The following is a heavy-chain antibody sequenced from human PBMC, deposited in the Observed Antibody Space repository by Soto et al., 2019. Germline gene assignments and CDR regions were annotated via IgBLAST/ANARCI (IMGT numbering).Heavy chain of an antibody. D-gene: IGHD6-6*01. V-gene: IGHV3-73*01. Sequence: GGSLRLSCAASGFTFSGSAMHWVCQASGKGLEWVGRIRSKANSYATAYAASVKGRFTISRDDSKNTAYLQMNSLKTEDTAVYYCTRSALYSSSYYYYGMDVWGQGTTITVSS. CDR1: GFTFSGSA. J-gene: IGHJ6*02. CDR3: TRSALYSSSYYYYGMDV. CDR2: IRSKANSYAT.